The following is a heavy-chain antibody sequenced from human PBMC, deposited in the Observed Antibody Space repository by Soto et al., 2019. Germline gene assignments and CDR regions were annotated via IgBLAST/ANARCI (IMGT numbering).Heavy chain of an antibody. D-gene: IGHD4-17*01. Sequence: PSETLSLTCTVSGGSISSFYWSWIRQPPGKGLEWIGYIHHSGSTYYNPSLKSRVTISVDTSKNQFSLKLNSVTAADTAVYYCARAYGGNVFDYWGQGTLVTVSS. CDR1: GGSISSFY. V-gene: IGHV4-59*01. CDR2: IHHSGST. J-gene: IGHJ4*02. CDR3: ARAYGGNVFDY.